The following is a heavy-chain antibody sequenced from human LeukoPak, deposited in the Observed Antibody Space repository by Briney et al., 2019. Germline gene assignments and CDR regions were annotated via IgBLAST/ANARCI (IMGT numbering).Heavy chain of an antibody. CDR1: GYTFTVYY. Sequence: ASVKVSFKASGYTFTVYYMHWVRQAPGQGLEWMGWINPNSGGTNYAQKFQGRVTMTRDTSISTAYMELSRLRSDDTAVYYCASWNYYGSGSYYERDYWGQGTLVTVSS. V-gene: IGHV1-2*02. D-gene: IGHD3-10*01. CDR2: INPNSGGT. J-gene: IGHJ4*02. CDR3: ASWNYYGSGSYYERDY.